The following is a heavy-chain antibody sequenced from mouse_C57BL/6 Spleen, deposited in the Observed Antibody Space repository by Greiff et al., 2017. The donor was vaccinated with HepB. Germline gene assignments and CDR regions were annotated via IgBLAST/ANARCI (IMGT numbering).Heavy chain of an antibody. CDR1: GFTFSDYG. CDR3: ARDPPYSNGAMDY. D-gene: IGHD2-5*01. CDR2: ISSGSSTI. Sequence: EVQRVESGGGLVKPGGSLKLSCAASGFTFSDYGMHWVRQAPEKGLEWVAYISSGSSTIYYAATVKGRVTISRDNAKNTLFLQMTSLRSEDTAMYYCARDPPYSNGAMDYWGQGTSVTVSS. J-gene: IGHJ4*01. V-gene: IGHV5-17*01.